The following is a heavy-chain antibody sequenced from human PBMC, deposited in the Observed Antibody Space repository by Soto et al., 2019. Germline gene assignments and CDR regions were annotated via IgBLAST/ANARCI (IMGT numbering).Heavy chain of an antibody. CDR1: GFTVSSNY. CDR3: ARDGSSRPTEY. J-gene: IGHJ4*02. CDR2: IYSGGSGRT. Sequence: EVQLVESGGGLVQPGGSLRLSCAASGFTVSSNYMSWVRQAPGKGLEWVSVIYSGGSGRTYYAASVKGRFTSSRDISKNTVYLQMTSLRAEDTAVYYCARDGSSRPTEYWGQGTLVTVS. V-gene: IGHV3-66*01. D-gene: IGHD3-10*01.